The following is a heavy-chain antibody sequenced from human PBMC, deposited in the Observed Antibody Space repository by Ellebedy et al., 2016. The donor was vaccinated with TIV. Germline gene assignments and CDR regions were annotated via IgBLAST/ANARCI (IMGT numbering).Heavy chain of an antibody. CDR3: AKDLFRSTPTGGAFDF. V-gene: IGHV3-23*01. J-gene: IGHJ3*01. Sequence: GGSLRLXCVVSGFTFNNYVMIWVRQAPGKGLEWVSAISGTGISTYYADSVKGRFTISRDNSKKTLYLQMNSLRVEDTATYYCAKDLFRSTPTGGAFDFWGQGTMVTVSS. D-gene: IGHD3-16*01. CDR1: GFTFNNYV. CDR2: ISGTGIST.